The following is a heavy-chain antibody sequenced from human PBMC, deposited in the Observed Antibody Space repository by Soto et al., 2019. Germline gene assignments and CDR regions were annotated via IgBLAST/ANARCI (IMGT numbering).Heavy chain of an antibody. J-gene: IGHJ4*02. D-gene: IGHD5-18*01. Sequence: QVQLVESGGGVVQPGRSLRLSCAASGFTFSSYAMHWVRQAPGKGLEWVAVISYDGSNKYYADSVKGRFTISRDNSKNTLYMQINSLRAEDTAVYYCARKILWGQGTLVTVSS. V-gene: IGHV3-30-3*01. CDR3: ARKIL. CDR1: GFTFSSYA. CDR2: ISYDGSNK.